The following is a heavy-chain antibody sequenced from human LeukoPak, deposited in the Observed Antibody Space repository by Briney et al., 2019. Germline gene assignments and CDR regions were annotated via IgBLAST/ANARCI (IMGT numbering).Heavy chain of an antibody. CDR3: ARISTAYYFDY. J-gene: IGHJ4*02. Sequence: SETLSLTCTVSGASISSYFWSWIRQPAGKGVEWIGRIYTTVSTNYNPSLKSRLTMSVDTSKNQFSLKLSSVTAADTAVYYCARISTAYYFDYWGQGTLVTVSS. CDR1: GASISSYF. V-gene: IGHV4-4*07. CDR2: IYTTVST.